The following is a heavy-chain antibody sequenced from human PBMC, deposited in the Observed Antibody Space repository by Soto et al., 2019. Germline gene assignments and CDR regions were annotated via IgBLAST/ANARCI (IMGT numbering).Heavy chain of an antibody. CDR3: AKGRRNTF. CDR2: INPDGGAT. D-gene: IGHD3-10*01. J-gene: IGHJ4*02. V-gene: IGHV1-46*01. Sequence: QVQLQQSGAEVKKPGASVKISCKASGYTFSFDYLSWVRRAPGQGLQWMGKINPDGGATTYAQSFQGRVSITSDASTGTVYMELSSLTSDDTAVYYCAKGRRNTFWGQGTLVSVSS. CDR1: GYTFSFDY.